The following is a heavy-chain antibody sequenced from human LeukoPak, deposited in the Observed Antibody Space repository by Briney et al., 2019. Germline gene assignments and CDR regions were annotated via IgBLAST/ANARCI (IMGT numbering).Heavy chain of an antibody. CDR3: ARQREYYESSGYYSFDY. J-gene: IGHJ4*02. CDR2: IYYSGST. D-gene: IGHD3-22*01. Sequence: PSETLSLTCTVSGGSISSYYWGWIRQPPGKGLEWIGYIYYSGSTNYNPSLKSRVTISVDTSKNQFSLKLSSVTAADTAVYYCARQREYYESSGYYSFDYWGQGTLVTVSS. V-gene: IGHV4-59*08. CDR1: GGSISSYY.